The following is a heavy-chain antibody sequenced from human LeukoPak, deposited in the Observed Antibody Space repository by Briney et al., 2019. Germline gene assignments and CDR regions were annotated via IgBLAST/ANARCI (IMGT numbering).Heavy chain of an antibody. V-gene: IGHV3-30*02. J-gene: IGHJ4*02. CDR2: LRKDGTYS. Sequence: GGSLRLSCAASGFAFSSYGMYWVRQTPDRGLEWVAYLRKDGTYSNYADSVRGRFTISRDNSKNTLDLQMSSLRVEDTAVYYCASGGPTRGTLAYWGQGTLVTVSS. CDR3: ASGGPTRGTLAY. CDR1: GFAFSSYG. D-gene: IGHD1-26*01.